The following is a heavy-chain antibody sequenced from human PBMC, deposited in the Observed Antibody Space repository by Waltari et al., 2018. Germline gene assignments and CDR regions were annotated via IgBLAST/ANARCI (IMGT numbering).Heavy chain of an antibody. CDR1: GGSFSGYY. Sequence: QVQLQQWGAGLLKPSETLSLTCVVSGGSFSGYYWGWIRPPPGKGLEWCGEINHSGRTNYNPYLKSRVTISIDTSKIQFSLKLRSVTVADTAVYYCARANTIFGVIRTWYYMDVWGKGTPVTVSS. V-gene: IGHV4-34*01. CDR2: INHSGRT. CDR3: ARANTIFGVIRTWYYMDV. J-gene: IGHJ6*03. D-gene: IGHD3-3*01.